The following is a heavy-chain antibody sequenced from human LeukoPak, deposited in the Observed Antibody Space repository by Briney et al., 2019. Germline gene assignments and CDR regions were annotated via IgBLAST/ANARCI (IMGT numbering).Heavy chain of an antibody. Sequence: ASVKVSCKASGGTFSSYAISWVRQAPGQGLEWMGGIIPIFGTANYAQKFQGRVTITTDESTSTAYMELSSLRSEDTAVYYCARARTTTTVYYYYYMDVWGKGTTVTVSS. J-gene: IGHJ6*03. CDR2: IIPIFGTA. D-gene: IGHD4-17*01. V-gene: IGHV1-69*05. CDR3: ARARTTTTVYYYYYMDV. CDR1: GGTFSSYA.